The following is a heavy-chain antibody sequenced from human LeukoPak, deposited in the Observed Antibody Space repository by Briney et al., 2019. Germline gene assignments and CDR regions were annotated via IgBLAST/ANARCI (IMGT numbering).Heavy chain of an antibody. J-gene: IGHJ5*02. CDR3: AGTYCGGDCYYARPSNWFDP. CDR1: GGSISSGSYY. D-gene: IGHD2-21*01. CDR2: IYTSGST. Sequence: NASETLSLTCTVSGGSISSGSYYWSWIRQPAGRGLEWIGRIYTSGSTNYNPSLKSRVTISVDTSKNQFSLKLSSVTAADTAVYYCAGTYCGGDCYYARPSNWFDPWGQGTLVTVSS. V-gene: IGHV4-61*02.